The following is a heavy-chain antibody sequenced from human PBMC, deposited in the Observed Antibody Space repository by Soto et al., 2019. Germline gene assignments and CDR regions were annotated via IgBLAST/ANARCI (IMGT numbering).Heavy chain of an antibody. CDR2: MSYDGSDK. CDR3: ANALPWELLCGPFHI. Sequence: QVQLVESGGGVVQPGRSLRLSCVASGFSFSNYGMHWVRQAPGKGLEWVAVMSYDGSDKYYVDSVKGRFTISRDNSKNTLFLQMNSLRAEDTAMYYCANALPWELLCGPFHIWGQGTMVTVSS. CDR1: GFSFSNYG. J-gene: IGHJ3*02. V-gene: IGHV3-30*18. D-gene: IGHD1-26*01.